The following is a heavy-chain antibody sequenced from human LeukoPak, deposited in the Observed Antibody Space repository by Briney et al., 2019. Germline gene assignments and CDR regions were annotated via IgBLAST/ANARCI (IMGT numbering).Heavy chain of an antibody. CDR2: MNPNSGNT. CDR1: GYTVTSYD. Sequence: ASVKVSCKAAGYTVTSYDINWGRQATGQGLEWIGCMNPNSGNTGYAPKFQGRVTMTRNTSISTAYMELSSMRSEDTAVYYCARGRRGVNDYWGQGTLVTVSS. V-gene: IGHV1-8*01. CDR3: ARGRRGVNDY. D-gene: IGHD1-14*01. J-gene: IGHJ4*02.